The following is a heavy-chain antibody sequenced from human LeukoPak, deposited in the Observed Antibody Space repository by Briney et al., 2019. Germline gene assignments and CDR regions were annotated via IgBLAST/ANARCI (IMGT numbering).Heavy chain of an antibody. CDR3: ARHELYSAIGYCSSTSCYTCGAFDI. J-gene: IGHJ3*02. CDR2: IYYSGST. CDR1: GGSISSSSYY. D-gene: IGHD2-2*02. V-gene: IGHV4-39*01. Sequence: SETLSLTCTVSGGSISSSSYYWGWIRQPPGKGLEWIGSIYYSGSTYYNPSLKSRVTISVDTSKNQFSLKLSSVTAADTAVYYCARHELYSAIGYCSSTSCYTCGAFDIWGQGTMVTVSS.